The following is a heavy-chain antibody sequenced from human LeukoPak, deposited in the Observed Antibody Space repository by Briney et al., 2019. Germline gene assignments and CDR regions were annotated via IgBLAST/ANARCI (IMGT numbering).Heavy chain of an antibody. Sequence: GGSLELSFQASGYIFSNYWLGWVPQVPGKGLEWMGIIYPSDSDSRYSPSFQGQVTIPADMSISTAYLQWSSLKASDTAMYYCARPSNSGYDFWGQGALVTVSS. CDR1: GYIFSNYW. D-gene: IGHD5-12*01. CDR2: IYPSDSDS. J-gene: IGHJ4*02. V-gene: IGHV5-51*01. CDR3: ARPSNSGYDF.